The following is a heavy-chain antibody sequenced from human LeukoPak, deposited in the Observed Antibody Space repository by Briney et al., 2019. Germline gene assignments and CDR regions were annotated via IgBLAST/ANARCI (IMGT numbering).Heavy chain of an antibody. J-gene: IGHJ4*02. Sequence: SETLSLTCTVSGGSISSYYWSWVRQPAGKGLEWIGRIYTSGSTNYNPSLKSRVTMSVDTSKNQFSLKLSSVTAADTAVYYCARDSPVWSYYDSSGYYYRTGPFDYWGQGTLVTVSS. CDR2: IYTSGST. CDR3: ARDSPVWSYYDSSGYYYRTGPFDY. CDR1: GGSISSYY. D-gene: IGHD3-22*01. V-gene: IGHV4-4*07.